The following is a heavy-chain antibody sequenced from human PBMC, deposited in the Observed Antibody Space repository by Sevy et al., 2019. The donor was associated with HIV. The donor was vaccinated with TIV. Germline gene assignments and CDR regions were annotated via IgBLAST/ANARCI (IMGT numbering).Heavy chain of an antibody. Sequence: ASVKVSCKASGYTFTGYYMHWVRHAPGQGLEWMGWINPNSGGTNYAQKFQGRVTMTRDTSISTAYMELSRLRSDDTAVYYCARDRNIAVAGGDYWGQGTLVTVSS. V-gene: IGHV1-2*02. J-gene: IGHJ4*02. D-gene: IGHD6-19*01. CDR1: GYTFTGYY. CDR3: ARDRNIAVAGGDY. CDR2: INPNSGGT.